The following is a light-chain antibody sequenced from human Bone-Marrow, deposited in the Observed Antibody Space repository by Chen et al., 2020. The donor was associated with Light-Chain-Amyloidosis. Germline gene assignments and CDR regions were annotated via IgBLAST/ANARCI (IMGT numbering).Light chain of an antibody. CDR1: NIGSTS. CDR2: DDR. Sequence: SYVLTQPSSVSVAPGQTATIACGGNNIGSTSVHWYQQTPGQAPLLFVYDDRDRPSGISERLSGSISGNTATLTISRVEAGDEADYYCQVWDRSSDRPVFGGGTKLTVL. CDR3: QVWDRSSDRPV. J-gene: IGLJ3*02. V-gene: IGLV3-21*02.